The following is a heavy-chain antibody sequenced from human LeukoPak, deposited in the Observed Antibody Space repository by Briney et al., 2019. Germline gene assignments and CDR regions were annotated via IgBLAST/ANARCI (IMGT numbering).Heavy chain of an antibody. Sequence: WVRQPPGKGLEWIGSIYYSGSTYYNPSLKSRVTISVDTSKNQFSLKLSSVTAADTAVYYCARHGSSRSPYGMDVWGQGTTVTVSS. CDR2: IYYSGST. D-gene: IGHD3-10*01. CDR3: ARHGSSRSPYGMDV. J-gene: IGHJ6*02. V-gene: IGHV4-39*01.